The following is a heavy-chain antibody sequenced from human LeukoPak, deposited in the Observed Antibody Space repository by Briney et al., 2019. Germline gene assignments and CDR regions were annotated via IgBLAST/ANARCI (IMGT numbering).Heavy chain of an antibody. CDR2: IFYSGST. CDR3: ARHPLFNYYDSSGHDY. CDR1: GDSISSSSSY. J-gene: IGHJ4*02. V-gene: IGHV4-39*01. Sequence: PSETLSLTCTVSGDSISSSSSYWGWIRQPPGKGLEWIGSIFYSGSTYYNPSLKSRVTISVDTSKNQFSLKLSSVTAADTAVYYCARHPLFNYYDSSGHDYWGQGTLVTVSS. D-gene: IGHD3-22*01.